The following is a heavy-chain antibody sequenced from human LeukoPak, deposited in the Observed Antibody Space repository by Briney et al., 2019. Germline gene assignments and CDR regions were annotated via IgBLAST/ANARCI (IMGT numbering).Heavy chain of an antibody. CDR1: GFSFSVFW. CDR3: ARDMWGTSDY. D-gene: IGHD1-1*01. Sequence: GGSLRLSCAASGFSFSVFWMHWVRQAPGTGPVWVSRISPDGSTTSYADSMKGRFTISRDNAKNTLYLQISSLRGEDTAVYYCARDMWGTSDYWGQGTLVTVSS. CDR2: ISPDGSTT. J-gene: IGHJ4*02. V-gene: IGHV3-74*01.